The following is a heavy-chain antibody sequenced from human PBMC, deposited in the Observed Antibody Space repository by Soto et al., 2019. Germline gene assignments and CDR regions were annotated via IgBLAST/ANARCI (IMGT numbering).Heavy chain of an antibody. Sequence: SETLSLTCAVYGGSFSGYYWSWIRQPPGKGLEWIGEINHSGSTNYNPSLKSRVTISVDTSKNQFSLKLSSVTAADTAVYYCARGGVVGAIYHWGQGTLVTVSS. CDR2: INHSGST. CDR1: GGSFSGYY. J-gene: IGHJ4*02. V-gene: IGHV4-34*01. CDR3: ARGGVVGAIYH. D-gene: IGHD1-26*01.